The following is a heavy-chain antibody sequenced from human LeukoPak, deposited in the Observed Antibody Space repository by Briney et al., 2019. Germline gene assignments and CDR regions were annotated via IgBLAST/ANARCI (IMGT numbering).Heavy chain of an antibody. CDR1: GFTFDDYA. Sequence: GGSQRLSCAASGFTFDDYAMHWARHAPGKGLEWVSLISWDGGSTYYADSVEGRFTISRDNRKNSLYLQMNSLRAEDTPLYYCAKDMGGGDLEPILVHWGEGTLVTVSS. V-gene: IGHV3-43D*04. D-gene: IGHD2-21*02. J-gene: IGHJ1*01. CDR2: ISWDGGST. CDR3: AKDMGGGDLEPILVH.